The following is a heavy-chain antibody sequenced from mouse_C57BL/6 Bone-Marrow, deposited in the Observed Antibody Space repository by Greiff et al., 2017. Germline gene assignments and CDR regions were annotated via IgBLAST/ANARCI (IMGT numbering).Heavy chain of an antibody. Sequence: VQLQQSGAELVRPGASVTLSCKASGYTFTDSEMHWVKQTPVHGLEWIGALDPETGGTAYNQKFKGKAIRTADKSSSTAYMDLRSLTSEDSAGDCCTSWGIYYVDDWGQGTTLTVSS. J-gene: IGHJ2*01. CDR3: TSWGIYYVDD. CDR1: GYTFTDSE. V-gene: IGHV1-15*01. CDR2: LDPETGGT.